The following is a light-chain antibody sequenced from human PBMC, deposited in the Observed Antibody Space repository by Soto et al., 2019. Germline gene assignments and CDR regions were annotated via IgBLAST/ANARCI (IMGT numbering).Light chain of an antibody. CDR3: QQYNSYWT. CDR2: DVS. J-gene: IGKJ1*01. CDR1: QSISSW. Sequence: DIQMTQSPSTLSASVGDRFTITCRASQSISSWLAWYQQKPGKAPKLLIYDVSSLESGVPSRFSGSGSGTEFTLTISRLQTDDFATYYCQQYNSYWTFGQGTKVDIK. V-gene: IGKV1-5*01.